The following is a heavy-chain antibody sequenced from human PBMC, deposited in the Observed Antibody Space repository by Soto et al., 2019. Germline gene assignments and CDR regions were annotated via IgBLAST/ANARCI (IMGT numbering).Heavy chain of an antibody. CDR1: GGTFSNYA. CDR3: ARVEAVAGLYNYHGLDV. V-gene: IGHV1-69*12. J-gene: IGHJ6*02. CDR2: IVPIFGTT. Sequence: QVQLVQSGAEVKKPGSSVKVSCKVSGGTFSNYAIDWVRLAPGHGLEWMGGIVPIFGTTYYTQKFQGRATITADDSTTTDYLEMSSLRSEDTAIYYCARVEAVAGLYNYHGLDVWGQGTAVTVSS. D-gene: IGHD6-19*01.